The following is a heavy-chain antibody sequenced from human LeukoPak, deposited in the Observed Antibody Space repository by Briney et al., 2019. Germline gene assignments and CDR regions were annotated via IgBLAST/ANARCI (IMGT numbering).Heavy chain of an antibody. V-gene: IGHV3-23*01. Sequence: GGSLRLSCAASGFTFSSYAMSWVRQAPGKGLEWVSAISGSGGSTYYADSVKGRFTISRDNAKNSLYLQMNSLRAEDTAVYYCARDQGPGYSYSDGFYWGQGTLVTVSS. CDR1: GFTFSSYA. CDR3: ARDQGPGYSYSDGFY. CDR2: ISGSGGST. J-gene: IGHJ4*02. D-gene: IGHD5-18*01.